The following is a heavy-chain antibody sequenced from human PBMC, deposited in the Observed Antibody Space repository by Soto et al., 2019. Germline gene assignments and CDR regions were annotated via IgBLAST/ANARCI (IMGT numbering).Heavy chain of an antibody. D-gene: IGHD3-22*01. CDR1: GFTFSSYA. V-gene: IGHV3-66*01. Sequence: VQLVESGGGVVQPGRSLRLSCAASGFTFSSYAMHWVRQAPGKGLEWVSVIYSGGSTYYADSVKGRFTISRDNSKNTLYLQMNSLRAEDTAVYYCARDIYDSSGYYWQGYWGQGTLVTVSS. CDR2: IYSGGST. CDR3: ARDIYDSSGYYWQGY. J-gene: IGHJ4*02.